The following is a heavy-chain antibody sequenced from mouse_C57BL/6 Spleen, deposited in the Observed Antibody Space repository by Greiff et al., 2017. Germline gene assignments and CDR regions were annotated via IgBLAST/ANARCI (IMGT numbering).Heavy chain of an antibody. CDR3: ARSEYEMIMDY. V-gene: IGHV1-50*01. J-gene: IGHJ4*01. Sequence: QVQLQQSGAELVKPGASVKLSCKASGYTFTSYWMQWVKQRPGQGLEWIGEIDPSDSYTNYNQKFKGKATLTVDTSSSTAYMQLSSLTSEDSAVYYWARSEYEMIMDYWGQGTSGTVSS. D-gene: IGHD2-3*01. CDR1: GYTFTSYW. CDR2: IDPSDSYT.